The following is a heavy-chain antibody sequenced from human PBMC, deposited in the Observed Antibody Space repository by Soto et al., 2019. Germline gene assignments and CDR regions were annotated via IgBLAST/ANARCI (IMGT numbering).Heavy chain of an antibody. CDR1: GYTFTGYY. D-gene: IGHD6-13*01. CDR2: INPNSGGT. CDR3: ARAAGSSWYDAYYFDY. J-gene: IGHJ4*02. V-gene: IGHV1-2*02. Sequence: QVQLVQSGAEVKKPGASVKVSCKASGYTFTGYYMHWVRQAPGQGLEWMGWINPNSGGTNYAQKFQGRVTRTRDTSISTAYRELSRLRSDDTAVYYCARAAGSSWYDAYYFDYWGQGTLVTVSS.